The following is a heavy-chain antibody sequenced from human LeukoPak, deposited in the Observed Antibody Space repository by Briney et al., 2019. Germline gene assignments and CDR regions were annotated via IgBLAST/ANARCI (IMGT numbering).Heavy chain of an antibody. D-gene: IGHD2-2*02. CDR1: GYTFTDYN. Sequence: ASVKVSCKTSGYTFTDYNMHWVRQAPGQGPEWMGWIDPNRGGTNYAHRFQDRVTITRDTSISTVYMELNNLRSDDTAVYYCAKRPDIVVVPAAISVFGDFDYWGQGTLVTVSS. CDR2: IDPNRGGT. J-gene: IGHJ4*02. V-gene: IGHV1-2*07. CDR3: AKRPDIVVVPAAISVFGDFDY.